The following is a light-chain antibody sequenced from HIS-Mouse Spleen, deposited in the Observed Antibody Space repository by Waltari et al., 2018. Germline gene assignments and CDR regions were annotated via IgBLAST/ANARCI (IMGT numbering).Light chain of an antibody. Sequence: QSALTQPASVSGSPGQSITISCTGTSSDVGSYQLFSWYQQHPGKAPKLLIYEGSKRPSGVSNRFSGSKSGNTASLTISGLQAEDEADYYCCSYAGSSTWVFGGGTKLTVL. CDR2: EGS. CDR1: SSDVGSYQL. J-gene: IGLJ3*02. V-gene: IGLV2-23*01. CDR3: CSYAGSSTWV.